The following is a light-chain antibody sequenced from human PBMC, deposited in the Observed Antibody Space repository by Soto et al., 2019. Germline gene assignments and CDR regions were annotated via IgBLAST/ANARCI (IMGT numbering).Light chain of an antibody. V-gene: IGLV2-14*01. J-gene: IGLJ1*01. Sequence: QSALTQPASVSGAPGQSITISCTGTNSDVNYVSWHQQHPGKAPKLMIYEVINRSSGVSTRFSGSKSGNTASLTISGLQAVDEADYYCSSYTDSSNDVFRTGTKPNVL. CDR1: NSDVNY. CDR2: EVI. CDR3: SSYTDSSNDV.